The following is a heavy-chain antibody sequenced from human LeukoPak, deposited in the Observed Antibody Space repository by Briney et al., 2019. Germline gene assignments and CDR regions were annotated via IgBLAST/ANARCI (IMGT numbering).Heavy chain of an antibody. V-gene: IGHV3-23*01. D-gene: IGHD4-11*01. CDR1: GFTFSSYG. CDR2: ISGSGGST. Sequence: GGSLRLSCAASGFTFSSYGMSWVRQTPGKGLEWVSGISGSGGSTYYADPVKGRFTISRDNSKNTLSLQMNSLRAEDTAVYYCAKGLTTLDYWGQGTLVTVSS. CDR3: AKGLTTLDY. J-gene: IGHJ4*02.